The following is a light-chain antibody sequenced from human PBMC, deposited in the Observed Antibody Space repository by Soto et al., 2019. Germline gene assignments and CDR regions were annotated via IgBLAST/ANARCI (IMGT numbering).Light chain of an antibody. CDR1: QSVSSN. CDR3: HQYNNWPRALT. J-gene: IGKJ4*01. Sequence: EIVMTQSPATLSVSPGERATLSCRASQSVSSNLAWYRQKPGQAPRLLIYGASTRATDIPARFSGSGSGTEFTLTISSLQSEDFAVYYCHQYNNWPRALTFGGGTKVEIK. CDR2: GAS. V-gene: IGKV3-15*01.